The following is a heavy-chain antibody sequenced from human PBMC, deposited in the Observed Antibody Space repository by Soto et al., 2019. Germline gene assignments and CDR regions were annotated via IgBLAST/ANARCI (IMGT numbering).Heavy chain of an antibody. CDR3: AREHRNDSSGYYFDY. CDR2: ISYDGSNK. CDR1: GFTFSSYA. V-gene: IGHV3-30-3*01. J-gene: IGHJ4*02. D-gene: IGHD3-22*01. Sequence: QVQLVESGGGVVKPGRSLRLSCAASGFTFSSYAMHWVRQAPGKGLEWVAVISYDGSNKYYADSVKGRFTISRDNSKNTLYLQMNSLRAQDTAVYYCAREHRNDSSGYYFDYSGQGTLVTVSS.